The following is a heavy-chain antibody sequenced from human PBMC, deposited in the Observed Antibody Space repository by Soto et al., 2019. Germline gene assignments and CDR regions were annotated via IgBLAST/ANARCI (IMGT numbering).Heavy chain of an antibody. J-gene: IGHJ5*02. CDR3: ARKDKSGYFNWFDP. D-gene: IGHD3-22*01. V-gene: IGHV5-51*01. CDR1: GYKFTSYW. CDR2: IFPSDSAT. Sequence: PGESLKISCRTSGYKFTSYWIAWVRQMPGKGLEWMGIIFPSDSATRYSPSFQGQVTISADRSTSTVFLQWASLKASDTAVYFCARKDKSGYFNWFDPWVQGTLVTVSS.